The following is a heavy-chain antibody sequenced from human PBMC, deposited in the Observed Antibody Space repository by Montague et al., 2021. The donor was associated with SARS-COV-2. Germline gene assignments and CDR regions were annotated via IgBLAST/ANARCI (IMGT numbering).Heavy chain of an antibody. Sequence: SETLSLTCAVYGGSFSGYHWNWIRQPPGKGLEWIGEINHGGSTKYSPSLKSRLTISADTYKNQFSLKLTSVAAADTAVYYCARLRDGVVPSPILGVGPYYSYYYMDVWGRGTTVTVSS. V-gene: IGHV4-34*01. J-gene: IGHJ6*03. D-gene: IGHD3-10*01. CDR2: INHGGST. CDR3: ARLRDGVVPSPILGVGPYYSYYYMDV. CDR1: GGSFSGYH.